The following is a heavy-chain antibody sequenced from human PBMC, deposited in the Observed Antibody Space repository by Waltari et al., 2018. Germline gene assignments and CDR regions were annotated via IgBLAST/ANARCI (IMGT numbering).Heavy chain of an antibody. D-gene: IGHD3-3*01. Sequence: QVQLQESGPGLVKPSETLSLTCSVSGGALTDSYWTWIRQSPEKGLEWIGYIFPGGMRTDYNPSLKGRVSISVESSKNQVSLTLTSLTPADTAVYYCATNDWSWYFFGRWGQGALVIVSS. V-gene: IGHV4-4*09. CDR3: ATNDWSWYFFGR. J-gene: IGHJ4*02. CDR1: GGALTDSY. CDR2: IFPGGMRT.